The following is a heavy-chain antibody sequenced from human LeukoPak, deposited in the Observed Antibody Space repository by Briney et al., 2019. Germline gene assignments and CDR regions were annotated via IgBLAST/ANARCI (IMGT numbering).Heavy chain of an antibody. V-gene: IGHV1-2*02. D-gene: IGHD6-13*01. CDR3: TRVGSSSWHLFDY. J-gene: IGHJ4*02. Sequence: ASVKVSCKASGYIFTGYYMYWVRQAPGQGLEWRGWINPNSGGTDYAQKFQGRVTMTRDTSISTAYMELSRLRSDDTAVYYCTRVGSSSWHLFDYWGQGTLVTVSS. CDR2: INPNSGGT. CDR1: GYIFTGYY.